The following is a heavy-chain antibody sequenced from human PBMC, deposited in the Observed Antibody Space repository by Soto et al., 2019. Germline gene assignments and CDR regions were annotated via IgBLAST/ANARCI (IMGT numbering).Heavy chain of an antibody. CDR1: GGSISSYY. V-gene: IGHV4-59*12. J-gene: IGHJ3*02. CDR2: IYYSGST. D-gene: IGHD3-10*01. CDR3: ARVWGGAFAI. Sequence: QVQLQESGPGLVKPSETLSLTCTVSGGSISSYYWSWIRQPPGKGLEWIGYIYYSGSTNYNPSLTSRVTVSQDTYKTQFSLNLSSGPAAHTAGYYRARVWGGAFAIRGQGTMVTVSS.